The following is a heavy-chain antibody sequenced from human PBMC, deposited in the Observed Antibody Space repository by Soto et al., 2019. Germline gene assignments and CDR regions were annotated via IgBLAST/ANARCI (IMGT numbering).Heavy chain of an antibody. CDR3: ARDHPGAVGYCSGGSCHNYYYYMDV. CDR1: GGTFSSYT. CDR2: IIPILGIA. J-gene: IGHJ6*03. V-gene: IGHV1-69*04. Sequence: SVKVSCKASGGTFSSYTISWVRQATGQGLEWMGRIIPILGIANYAQKFQGRVTITADKSTSTAYMELSSLRSEDTAVYYCARDHPGAVGYCSGGSCHNYYYYMDVWGKGTTVTVSS. D-gene: IGHD2-15*01.